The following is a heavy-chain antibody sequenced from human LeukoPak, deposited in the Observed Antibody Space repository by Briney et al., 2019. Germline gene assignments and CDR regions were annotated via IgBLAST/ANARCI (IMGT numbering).Heavy chain of an antibody. CDR2: IYYSGST. J-gene: IGHJ4*02. CDR3: ARDRTYNWII. V-gene: IGHV4-59*01. CDR1: GGSISSYY. D-gene: IGHD1-20*01. Sequence: SETLSLTCTVSGGSISSYYWSWIRQPPGKGLEWIGYIYYSGSTNYNPSLKSRVTISVDTSKNQFSLKLSSATAADTAVYYCARDRTYNWIIWGQGTLVTVSS.